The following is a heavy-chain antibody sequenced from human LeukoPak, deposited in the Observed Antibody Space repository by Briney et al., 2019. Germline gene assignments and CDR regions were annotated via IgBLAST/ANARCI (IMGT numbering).Heavy chain of an antibody. CDR2: ISYDGSNK. J-gene: IGHJ6*03. CDR3: ARVYYGSGSLYQYYYYMDV. V-gene: IGHV3-30*14. CDR1: RFTFSSYA. D-gene: IGHD3-10*01. Sequence: GGSLRLSCAASRFTFSSYAMHWVRQAPGKGLEWVAVISYDGSNKYYADSVKGRFTISRDNSKNTLYLQMNSLRVDDMAVYYCARVYYGSGSLYQYYYYMDVWGKGTTVTISS.